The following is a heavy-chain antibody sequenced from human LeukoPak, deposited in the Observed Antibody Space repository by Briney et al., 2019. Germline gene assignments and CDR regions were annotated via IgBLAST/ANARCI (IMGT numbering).Heavy chain of an antibody. CDR1: GDSISSYY. CDR3: ARAVSSRTNWYFDL. V-gene: IGHV4-59*01. Sequence: SETLSLTCTVSGDSISSYYWSWIRQPPGKGLEWIGYIYYSGSTNYNPSLKSRVTISVDTSKNQFSLKLSSVTAADTAVYYCARAVSSRTNWYFDLWGRGTLVTVSS. J-gene: IGHJ2*01. CDR2: IYYSGST. D-gene: IGHD2-2*01.